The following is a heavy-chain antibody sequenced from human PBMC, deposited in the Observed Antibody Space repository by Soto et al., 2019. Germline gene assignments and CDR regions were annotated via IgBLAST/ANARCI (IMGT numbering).Heavy chain of an antibody. CDR2: MNPNSGNT. CDR1: GYTFTSYD. V-gene: IGHV1-8*01. CDR3: ARGQLHLPPPGYYYYGMDV. J-gene: IGHJ6*02. Sequence: ASVKVSCKASGYTFTSYDINWVRQATGQGLELMGWMNPNSGNTGYAHKFQGRVTMTRNTSLSTAYMELSSLRSEDTAVYYCARGQLHLPPPGYYYYGMDVWGQGTTVTVSS. D-gene: IGHD1-1*01.